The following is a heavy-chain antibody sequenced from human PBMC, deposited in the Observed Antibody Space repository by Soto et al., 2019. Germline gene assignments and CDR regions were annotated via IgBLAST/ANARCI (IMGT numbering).Heavy chain of an antibody. CDR3: AKEMYPRTVLDSSSPWGDY. CDR1: GFTFSDYG. V-gene: IGHV3-30*18. D-gene: IGHD6-6*01. Sequence: PGGSLRLSCAVSGFTFSDYGMHWVRQAPGKGLEWVAVMSYAGTYKYYADSVKGRFTISRDLPGNTLFLQMNSLRLEDTAVYFCAKEMYPRTVLDSSSPWGDYWGQGTLVTVSS. J-gene: IGHJ4*02. CDR2: MSYAGTYK.